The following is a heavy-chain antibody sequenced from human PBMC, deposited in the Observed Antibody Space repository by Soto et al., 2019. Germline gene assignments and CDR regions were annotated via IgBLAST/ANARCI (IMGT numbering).Heavy chain of an antibody. CDR3: ARDKPLTYYAFWSRTYYYYGMDV. D-gene: IGHD3-3*01. CDR1: GYTFTSYY. Sequence: GASVKVSCKASGYTFTSYYMHWVRQAPGQGLEWMGIINPSGGSTSYAQKFQGRVTMTRDTSTSTVYMELSSLRSEDTAVYYCARDKPLTYYAFWSRTYYYYGMDVWGQGTTVTVSS. CDR2: INPSGGST. J-gene: IGHJ6*02. V-gene: IGHV1-46*01.